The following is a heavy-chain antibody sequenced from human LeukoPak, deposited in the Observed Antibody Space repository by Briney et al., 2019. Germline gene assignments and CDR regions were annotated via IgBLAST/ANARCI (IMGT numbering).Heavy chain of an antibody. CDR3: ARRIVGATLRGNWFDP. D-gene: IGHD1-26*01. J-gene: IGHJ5*02. CDR1: GYTFTSYG. Sequence: GASVKVSCKASGYTFTSYGISWVRQAPGQGLEWMGWISAYNGNTNYAQKLRGRVTMTTDTSTSTAYMELRSLRSDDTAVYYCARRIVGATLRGNWFDPWGQGTLVTVSS. CDR2: ISAYNGNT. V-gene: IGHV1-18*01.